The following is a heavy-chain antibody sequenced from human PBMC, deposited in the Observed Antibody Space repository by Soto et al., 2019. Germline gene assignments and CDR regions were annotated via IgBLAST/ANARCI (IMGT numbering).Heavy chain of an antibody. V-gene: IGHV4-34*01. CDR1: GGSFSGYS. CDR2: INHTGST. Sequence: QVQLQQWGAGLLKPSETLSTTCAVYGGSFSGYSWTWIRQPPGTGLAWIGEINHTGSTNYNPSLTSRSTISVDTSKNPFSLKLTSVTAAHTAVYYFARDKITGLFDYWGQGNLVTGSS. J-gene: IGHJ4*02. CDR3: ARDKITGLFDY. D-gene: IGHD2-8*02.